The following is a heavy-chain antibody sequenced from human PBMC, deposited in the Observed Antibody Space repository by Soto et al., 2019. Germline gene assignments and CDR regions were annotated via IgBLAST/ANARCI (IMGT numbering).Heavy chain of an antibody. J-gene: IGHJ6*03. Sequence: QVQLVQSGAEVKKPGSSVKVSCKASGATLNGIFMSWVRQGPGQGLEWMGRVIPILRTADYAQRFQGRLTNTADKSTSTGYMELTSLRYEETAMYYCASSKCNNAPTHDYMDVWGKGTRVTVSS. CDR2: VIPILRTA. CDR3: ASSKCNNAPTHDYMDV. V-gene: IGHV1-69*08. D-gene: IGHD1-1*01. CDR1: GATLNGIF.